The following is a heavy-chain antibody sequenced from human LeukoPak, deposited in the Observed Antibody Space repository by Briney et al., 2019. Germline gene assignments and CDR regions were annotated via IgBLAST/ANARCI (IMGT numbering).Heavy chain of an antibody. J-gene: IGHJ6*03. CDR2: INHSGST. Sequence: SETLSLTCAVYGGSFSGYYWSWIRQPPGKGLEWIGEINHSGSTNYNPSLKSRVTISVDTSKNQFSLKLSSVTAADTAVYYCARGYDGIYYYYMDVWGKGTTVTISS. V-gene: IGHV4-34*01. D-gene: IGHD3-3*01. CDR1: GGSFSGYY. CDR3: ARGYDGIYYYYMDV.